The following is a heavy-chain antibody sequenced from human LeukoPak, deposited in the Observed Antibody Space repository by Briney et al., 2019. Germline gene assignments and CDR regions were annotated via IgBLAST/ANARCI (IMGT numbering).Heavy chain of an antibody. CDR1: GFTFSSYI. Sequence: GGSLRLSCAASGFTFSSYIMNWVRQAPGKGLEWVSSISTSSNYIYYADSVKGRFTISRDNAKNSLYLQMNSLRAEDTAVYYCARDGIAAAAYYFDYWGQGTLVTVSS. CDR2: ISTSSNYI. CDR3: ARDGIAAAAYYFDY. J-gene: IGHJ4*02. D-gene: IGHD6-13*01. V-gene: IGHV3-21*01.